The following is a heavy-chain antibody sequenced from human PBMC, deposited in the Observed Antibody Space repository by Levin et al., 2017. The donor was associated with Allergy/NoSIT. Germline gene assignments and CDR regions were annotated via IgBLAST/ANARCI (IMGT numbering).Heavy chain of an antibody. J-gene: IGHJ4*02. CDR2: IKEDGSEK. CDR3: ARRASGSDWEYIDY. D-gene: IGHD3-10*01. CDR1: GFTFSRSW. V-gene: IGHV3-7*01. Sequence: GESLKISCEASGFTFSRSWMNWVRQAPGKGLEWVANIKEDGSEKHYVDSVEGRFTISRDNAKNSLYLQMNSLRAEDTAVYYCARRASGSDWEYIDYWGQGTLVTVSS.